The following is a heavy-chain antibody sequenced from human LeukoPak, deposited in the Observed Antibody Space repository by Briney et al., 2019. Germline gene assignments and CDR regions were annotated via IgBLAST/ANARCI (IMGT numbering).Heavy chain of an antibody. J-gene: IGHJ4*02. CDR1: GSTFSRYW. CDR2: IKSDGSDT. CDR3: ATGSGNYYSY. D-gene: IGHD1-26*01. Sequence: GGSLRLSCAASGSTFSRYWMHWVRQAPGKGLVWVSRIKSDGSDTIYADSVKGRFTISRDNAKNTLYLQMDSLRAEDTAVYYCATGSGNYYSYWGQETLATVAS. V-gene: IGHV3-74*01.